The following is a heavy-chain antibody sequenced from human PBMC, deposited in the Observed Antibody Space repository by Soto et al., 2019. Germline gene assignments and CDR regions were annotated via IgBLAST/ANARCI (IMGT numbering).Heavy chain of an antibody. CDR1: GFTFSNAW. J-gene: IGHJ6*02. D-gene: IGHD2-15*01. CDR3: TTDKGYCSGGSCLGHGMDV. CDR2: IKSKTDGGTT. V-gene: IGHV3-15*01. Sequence: GGALRLSCSASGFTFSNAWMSWVRQAPGKGPEWVGRIKSKTDGGTTDYAAPVKGRFTISRDDSKNTLYLQMNSLKTEDTAVYYCTTDKGYCSGGSCLGHGMDVWGQGTTVTVSS.